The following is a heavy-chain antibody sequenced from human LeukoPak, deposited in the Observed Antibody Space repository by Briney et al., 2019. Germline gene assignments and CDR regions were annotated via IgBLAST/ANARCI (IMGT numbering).Heavy chain of an antibody. V-gene: IGHV3-30-3*01. CDR1: GFVFGDYA. CDR3: ARGRSPDYWYFDL. CDR2: ISHNGSSK. Sequence: PGGSLRLSCAASGFVFGDYAMHWVRQAPGKGLEWAALISHNGSSKSYADSVRGRFTISRDYSDTLYMEMNSLRPEDTAVFYCARGRSPDYWYFDLWGRGTPVTVSS. J-gene: IGHJ2*01.